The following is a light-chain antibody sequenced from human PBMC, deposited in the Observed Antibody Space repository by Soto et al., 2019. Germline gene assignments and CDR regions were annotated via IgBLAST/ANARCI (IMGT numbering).Light chain of an antibody. CDR3: LLYYGGAQLV. J-gene: IGLJ3*02. CDR2: TIN. CDR1: TGAVTSGNY. Sequence: QAVVTQEPSLTVPPGGTVTLTCASSTGAVTSGNYPSWFQQKPGQTPRTLIYTINSRHSWTPARFSGSLLGGKAALTLSGVQPEDEAEYYCLLYYGGAQLVFGGGTKVTVL. V-gene: IGLV7-43*01.